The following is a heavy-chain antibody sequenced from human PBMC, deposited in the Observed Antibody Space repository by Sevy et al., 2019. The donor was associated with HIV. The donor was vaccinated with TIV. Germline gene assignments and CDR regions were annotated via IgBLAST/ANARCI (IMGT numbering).Heavy chain of an antibody. Sequence: GGSLRLSCAASGFTFSSYWMHWVRQAPGKGLVWVSRINSDGSSTSYADSVKGRVTISRDNSKNTLYLQMSSLRADDTAMYYCARESGSGWYVDSWGRGTLVTVSS. CDR1: GFTFSSYW. CDR3: ARESGSGWYVDS. V-gene: IGHV3-74*01. J-gene: IGHJ4*02. D-gene: IGHD6-19*01. CDR2: INSDGSST.